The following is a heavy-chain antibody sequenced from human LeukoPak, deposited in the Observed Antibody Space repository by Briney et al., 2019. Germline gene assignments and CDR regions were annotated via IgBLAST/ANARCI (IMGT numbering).Heavy chain of an antibody. CDR2: INAGNGNT. Sequence: GASVKVSCKASGYTFISYAMHWVRQAPGQRLEWMGRINAGNGNTKYSQKFQGRVTITRDTSASTAYMELSSLRSEDTAVYYCARDRLLWFGELFYQFDYWGQGTLVTVSS. J-gene: IGHJ4*02. D-gene: IGHD3-10*01. CDR1: GYTFISYA. V-gene: IGHV1-3*01. CDR3: ARDRLLWFGELFYQFDY.